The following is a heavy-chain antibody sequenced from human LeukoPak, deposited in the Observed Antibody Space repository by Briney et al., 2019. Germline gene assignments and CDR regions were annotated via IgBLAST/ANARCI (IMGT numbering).Heavy chain of an antibody. CDR3: AELGITMIGGV. J-gene: IGHJ6*04. Sequence: GGSLRLSCAASGFTFSSYAMSWVRQAPGKGLEWVSTISNSGGTTYYADSVKGRFTISRDDSENTLYLQMNSLRAEDTAVYYCAELGITMIGGVWGKGTTVTISS. V-gene: IGHV3-23*01. CDR1: GFTFSSYA. D-gene: IGHD3-10*02. CDR2: ISNSGGTT.